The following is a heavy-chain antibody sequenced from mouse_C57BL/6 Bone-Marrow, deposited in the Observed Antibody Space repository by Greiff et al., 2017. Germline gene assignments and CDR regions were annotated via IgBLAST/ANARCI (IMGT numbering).Heavy chain of an antibody. CDR3: ARSVLYAMDY. CDR1: GFTFSDYG. V-gene: IGHV5-17*01. J-gene: IGHJ4*01. CDR2: ISSGSSTI. Sequence: EVKLVESGGGLVKPGGSLKLSCAASGFTFSDYGMHWVRQAPEKGLEWVAYISSGSSTIYYADTVKGRFTISRDNAKNTLFLQMTSLRSEDTAMYDCARSVLYAMDYWGQGTSVTVSS.